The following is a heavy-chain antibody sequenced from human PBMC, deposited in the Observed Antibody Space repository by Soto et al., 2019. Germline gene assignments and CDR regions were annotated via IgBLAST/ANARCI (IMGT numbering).Heavy chain of an antibody. V-gene: IGHV3-33*01. CDR1: GFTFSSYG. CDR2: IWYDGSNK. J-gene: IGHJ4*02. Sequence: QVQLVESGGGVVQPGRSLRLSCAASGFTFSSYGMHWVRQAPGKGLEWVAVIWYDGSNKYYADSVKGRFTISRDNSKNTLYLQMNSLRDEDTAVYYCAREDWGSGSYDYWGQGALV. CDR3: AREDWGSGSYDY. D-gene: IGHD3-10*01.